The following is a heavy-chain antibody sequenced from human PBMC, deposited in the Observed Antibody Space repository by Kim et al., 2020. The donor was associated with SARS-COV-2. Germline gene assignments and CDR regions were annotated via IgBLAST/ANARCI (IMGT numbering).Heavy chain of an antibody. CDR3: ARLDSGYGAYYYYGMDV. CDR2: MNPNSGNT. CDR1: GYTFTSYD. Sequence: ASVKVSCKASGYTFTSYDINWVRQATGQGLEWMGWMNPNSGNTGYAQKFQGRVTMTRNTSISTAYMELSSLRSEDTAVYYCARLDSGYGAYYYYGMDVWGQGTTVTVSS. D-gene: IGHD5-12*01. J-gene: IGHJ6*02. V-gene: IGHV1-8*01.